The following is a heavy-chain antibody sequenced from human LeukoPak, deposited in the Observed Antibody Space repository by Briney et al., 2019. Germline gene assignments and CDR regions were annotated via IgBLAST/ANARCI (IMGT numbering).Heavy chain of an antibody. CDR1: GGSISSYY. CDR3: VRLLTTVTTDAFGI. V-gene: IGHV4-59*08. Sequence: SETLTLTCTVSGGSISSYYWIWIRQPPGKGLEWIGYIYYSGSTNYNPSLKSRVTISVDTSKNQFSLKLSSVTAADTAVYYCVRLLTTVTTDAFGIWGQGTMVTVSS. D-gene: IGHD4-17*01. CDR2: IYYSGST. J-gene: IGHJ3*02.